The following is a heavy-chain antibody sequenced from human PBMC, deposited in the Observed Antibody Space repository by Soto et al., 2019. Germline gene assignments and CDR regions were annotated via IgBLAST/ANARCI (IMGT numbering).Heavy chain of an antibody. CDR1: GGSISSADYY. CDR2: IYYTGST. Sequence: TLSLTCTVSGGSISSADYYWSWIRQPPGKGLEWIGYIYYTGSTYYSPSLRSRVIITVDTSKNEFSLKLSSVTAADTAVYYCARVSTIMILDYWGQGTLVTVSS. J-gene: IGHJ4*02. V-gene: IGHV4-30-4*01. CDR3: ARVSTIMILDY. D-gene: IGHD3-16*01.